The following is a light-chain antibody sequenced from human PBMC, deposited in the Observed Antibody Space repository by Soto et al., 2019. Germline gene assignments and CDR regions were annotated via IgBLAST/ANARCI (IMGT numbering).Light chain of an antibody. CDR2: GTS. V-gene: IGKV3-15*01. Sequence: EVVLWQSPPSLSLSQGDGATLSCRASQGIGDTLAWYQHKPGQAPRLLIYGTSTRATGVPTRFSGSWSGAEFTLTINSLHSEDFAVYFCQPYDSWPLTFGGGTKVDIK. J-gene: IGKJ4*02. CDR3: QPYDSWPLT. CDR1: QGIGDT.